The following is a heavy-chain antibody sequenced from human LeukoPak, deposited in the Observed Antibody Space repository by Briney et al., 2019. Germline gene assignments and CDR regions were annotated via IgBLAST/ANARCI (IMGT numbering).Heavy chain of an antibody. D-gene: IGHD2-15*01. V-gene: IGHV4-34*01. CDR2: IDHSGST. CDR3: ARLYCSGGSCYGWFDP. CDR1: GGSFSGYY. Sequence: SETLSLTCAVYGGSFSGYYWSWIRQPPGKGLEWIGEIDHSGSTNYNPSLKSRVTISVDTSKNQFSLKLSSVTAADTAVYYCARLYCSGGSCYGWFDPWGQGTLVTVSS. J-gene: IGHJ5*02.